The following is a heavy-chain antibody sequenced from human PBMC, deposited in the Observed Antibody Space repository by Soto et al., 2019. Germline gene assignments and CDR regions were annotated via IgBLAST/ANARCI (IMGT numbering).Heavy chain of an antibody. Sequence: KPSETLSLTCAVSGGSFSAYHWTWIRQTPGKGLEWIGEISHSGSTNYKPSLKSRVTISADPSKKQFSLNLTSMTAADSGVYYCARGECSSNYCFTRWALDIWGQGTVVTVSS. D-gene: IGHD2-2*01. CDR1: GGSFSAYH. CDR2: ISHSGST. CDR3: ARGECSSNYCFTRWALDI. J-gene: IGHJ3*02. V-gene: IGHV4-34*01.